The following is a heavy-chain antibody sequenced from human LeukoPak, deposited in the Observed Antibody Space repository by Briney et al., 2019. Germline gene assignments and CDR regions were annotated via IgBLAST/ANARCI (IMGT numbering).Heavy chain of an antibody. CDR3: AREVYAAGSYYMSY. D-gene: IGHD3-10*01. CDR2: TYYRSKWYN. Sequence: SQTLSLTCAISGDSVSSNSAAWNWIRQSPSRGLERPGRTYYRSKWYNDYAVSVKSRITINPDTSKNHFSLQLNSVTPEDTAVYHCAREVYAAGSYYMSYWGQGTLVTVSS. CDR1: GDSVSSNSAA. J-gene: IGHJ4*02. V-gene: IGHV6-1*01.